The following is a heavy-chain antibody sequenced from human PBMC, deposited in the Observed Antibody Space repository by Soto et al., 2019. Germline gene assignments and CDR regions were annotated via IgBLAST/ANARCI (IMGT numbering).Heavy chain of an antibody. CDR3: AKDSFRNASSGWFDS. Sequence: ASVKVSCKVSGDTLPEFSMHWVRQAPGKGLEWMGGFDPEDGETIYAQKFLGRVTMTEDTSTGTAYMELSSLTSEDTAVYYCAKDSFRNASSGWFDSWGQGNLVPVSS. D-gene: IGHD1-1*01. CDR2: FDPEDGET. CDR1: GDTLPEFS. V-gene: IGHV1-24*01. J-gene: IGHJ5*01.